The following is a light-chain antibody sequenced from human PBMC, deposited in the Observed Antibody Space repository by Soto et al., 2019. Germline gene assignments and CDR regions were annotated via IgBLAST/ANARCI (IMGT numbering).Light chain of an antibody. CDR3: QQYENSPRT. CDR2: GAS. Sequence: EIVLTQSPGTLSLSPGERATLSCRASQPISSHNYLAWYQQKPGQVPKVLIYGASRRATGISDMFSGSGSGKDFTLTISRLEPEDFAVYYCQQYENSPRTFGGGTQVESK. V-gene: IGKV3-20*01. CDR1: QPISSHNY. J-gene: IGKJ4*01.